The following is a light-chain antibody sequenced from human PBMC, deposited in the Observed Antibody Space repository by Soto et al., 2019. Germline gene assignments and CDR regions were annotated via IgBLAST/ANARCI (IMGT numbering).Light chain of an antibody. CDR1: QSTSSSY. V-gene: IGKV3-20*01. J-gene: IGKJ1*01. Sequence: ESVLTQAPGTLSLSPGERTTLSCRASQSTSSSYLAWYQQKPGQAPRLLVYGASSRATGIPDRFSGSGSGTDFTLTISRLEPEDFALYYCQQYSSTFWTLGQGTKV. CDR2: GAS. CDR3: QQYSSTFWT.